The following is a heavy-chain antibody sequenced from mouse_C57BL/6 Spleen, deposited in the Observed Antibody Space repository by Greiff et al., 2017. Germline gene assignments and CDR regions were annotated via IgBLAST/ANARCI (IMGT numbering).Heavy chain of an antibody. CDR3: AREGYYYGSHDAMDY. CDR2: IYPGSGNT. D-gene: IGHD1-1*01. V-gene: IGHV1-76*01. CDR1: GYTFTDYY. Sequence: QVQLQQSGAELVRPGASVKLSCKASGYTFTDYYINWVKQRPGQGLEWIARIYPGSGNTYYNEKFKGKATLTAEKSSSTAYMQLSSLTSEDSAVYFCAREGYYYGSHDAMDYWGQGTSVTVSS. J-gene: IGHJ4*01.